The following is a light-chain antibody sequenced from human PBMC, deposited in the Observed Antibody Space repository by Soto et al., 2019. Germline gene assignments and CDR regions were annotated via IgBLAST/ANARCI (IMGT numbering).Light chain of an antibody. J-gene: IGLJ1*01. CDR1: SSDVGGYNY. CDR2: DVS. Sequence: QSVLTQPASVSGSPGQSITISCTGTSSDVGGYNYVSWYQHHPGKAPKLMIFDVSNRPSGVSNRFSGSKSGNTASLTISGLQAEDEADYYCSSYTASSTYVFGTGTNLTVL. CDR3: SSYTASSTYV. V-gene: IGLV2-14*03.